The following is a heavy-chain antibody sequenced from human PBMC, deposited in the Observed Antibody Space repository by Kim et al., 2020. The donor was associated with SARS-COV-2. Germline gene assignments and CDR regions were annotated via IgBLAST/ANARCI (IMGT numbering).Heavy chain of an antibody. V-gene: IGHV3-30*18. CDR3: AKDRGGYSYGYDYFDY. D-gene: IGHD5-18*01. CDR1: GFTFSSYG. CDR2: ISYDGSNK. J-gene: IGHJ4*02. Sequence: GGSLRLSCAASGFTFSSYGMHWVRQAPGKGLEWVAVISYDGSNKYYADSVKGRFTISRDNSKNTLYLQMNSLRAEDTAVYYCAKDRGGYSYGYDYFDYWGQGTLVTVSS.